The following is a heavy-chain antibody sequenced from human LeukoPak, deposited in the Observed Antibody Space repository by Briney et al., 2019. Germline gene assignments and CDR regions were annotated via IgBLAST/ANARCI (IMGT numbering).Heavy chain of an antibody. CDR2: IYYSGST. J-gene: IGHJ6*02. D-gene: IGHD3-10*01. Sequence: SETLSLTCTVSGGSISSYYWSWIRQPPGKGLEWIGYIYYSGSTNYNPSLKSRVTISVDTSKNQFSLKLSSVTAADTAVYYCARSAMVRGYGMDVWGQGTTVIVSS. V-gene: IGHV4-59*01. CDR1: GGSISSYY. CDR3: ARSAMVRGYGMDV.